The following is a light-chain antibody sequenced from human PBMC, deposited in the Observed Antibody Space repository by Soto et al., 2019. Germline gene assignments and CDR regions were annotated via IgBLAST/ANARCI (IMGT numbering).Light chain of an antibody. CDR3: QSYDSSLSGLWV. J-gene: IGLJ3*02. Sequence: QSVLTQPPSVSGAPGQRVTISCAGSSSNIGAGFDVHWYQQLPGTAPKLLIYGNTNRPSGVPDRFSGSKSGTSASLAITGLQAEDEAVYYCQSYDSSLSGLWVFGGGTKLTVL. CDR1: SSNIGAGFD. V-gene: IGLV1-40*01. CDR2: GNT.